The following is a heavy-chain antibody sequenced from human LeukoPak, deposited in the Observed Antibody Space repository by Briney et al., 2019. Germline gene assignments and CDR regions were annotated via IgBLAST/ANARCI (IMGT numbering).Heavy chain of an antibody. CDR2: INSDGSST. Sequence: GGSLRLSCAASGFTFSSHWMHWVRQAPGKGLVWVSRINSDGSSTSYADSVKGRFTISRDNAKNTLYLQMNSLRAEDTAVFYCARDLKTLYGVDVWGQGTTVTVSS. J-gene: IGHJ6*02. CDR1: GFTFSSHW. CDR3: ARDLKTLYGVDV. V-gene: IGHV3-74*01.